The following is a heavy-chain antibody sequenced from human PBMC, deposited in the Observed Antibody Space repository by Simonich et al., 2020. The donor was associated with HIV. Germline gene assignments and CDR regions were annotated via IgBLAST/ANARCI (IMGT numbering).Heavy chain of an antibody. CDR2: IYPGDSDT. D-gene: IGHD6-13*01. Sequence: EVQLVQSGAEVKQTGKYLKISFKGYVYSFTNYWIGGVRQMPGKGLECVWIIYPGDSDTRYSPSFPGQVTISADKSISTAYLQWSSLKASDTAMYYCARHGLTHAAAGQSFDYWGQGTLVTVSS. J-gene: IGHJ4*02. CDR3: ARHGLTHAAAGQSFDY. CDR1: VYSFTNYW. V-gene: IGHV5-51*01.